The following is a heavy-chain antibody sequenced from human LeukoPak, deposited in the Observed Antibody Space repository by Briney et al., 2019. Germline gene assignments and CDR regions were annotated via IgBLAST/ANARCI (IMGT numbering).Heavy chain of an antibody. J-gene: IGHJ2*01. CDR2: ISSSGNQN. V-gene: IGHV3-30*05. CDR1: GFTFSYYG. D-gene: IGHD6-19*01. Sequence: GGSLRLSCAGSGFTFSYYGIHWARQAPGKGLEWVAAISSSGNQNYYGDSVKGRFTISRDNSKNTLYLQMNSLSAEGTAVYYRARDADPSGRNWYFDLWGRGTLVTVAS. CDR3: ARDADPSGRNWYFDL.